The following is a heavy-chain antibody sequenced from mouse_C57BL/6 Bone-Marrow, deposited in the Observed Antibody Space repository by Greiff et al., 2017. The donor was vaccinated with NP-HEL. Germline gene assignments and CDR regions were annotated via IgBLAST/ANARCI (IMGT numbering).Heavy chain of an antibody. J-gene: IGHJ1*03. V-gene: IGHV1-63*01. CDR1: GYTFTNYW. D-gene: IGHD1-1*01. Sequence: VQLQQSGAELVRPGTSVKMSCKASGYTFTNYWIGWAKQRPGHGLEWIGDIYPGGGYTNYNEKFKGKATLTADKSSSTAYMQFSSLTSEDSAIYYCARCPHYYGSSYFWYFDVWGTGTTVTVSS. CDR3: ARCPHYYGSSYFWYFDV. CDR2: IYPGGGYT.